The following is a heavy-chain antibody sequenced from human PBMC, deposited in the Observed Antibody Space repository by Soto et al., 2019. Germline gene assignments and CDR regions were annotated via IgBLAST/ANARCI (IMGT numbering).Heavy chain of an antibody. J-gene: IGHJ6*02. CDR2: ISAYNGNT. CDR1: GYTFTSYG. V-gene: IGHV1-18*01. Sequence: QVQLVQSGAEVKKPGASVKVSCKASGYTFTSYGISWLRQAPGQGLEWMGWISAYNGNTNYAQKLQGRVTITTDTSTSTDYMELRSLSADDTAVYYCARDLSNVYVMDVWGQGNTVTVSS. CDR3: ARDLSNVYVMDV.